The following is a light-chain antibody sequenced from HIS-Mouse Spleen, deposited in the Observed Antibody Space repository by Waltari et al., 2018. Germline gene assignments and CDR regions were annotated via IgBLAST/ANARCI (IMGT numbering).Light chain of an antibody. V-gene: IGLV2-8*01. Sequence: HSALPQPPSASGSPGQSVTLSCPVTSSAVVGYNYVSWYQQHPGKAPKLMIYEVSKRPSGVPDRFSGSKSGNTASLTVSGLQAEDEADYYCSSYAGSNNFVVFGGGTKLTVL. CDR1: SSAVVGYNY. J-gene: IGLJ2*01. CDR2: EVS. CDR3: SSYAGSNNFVV.